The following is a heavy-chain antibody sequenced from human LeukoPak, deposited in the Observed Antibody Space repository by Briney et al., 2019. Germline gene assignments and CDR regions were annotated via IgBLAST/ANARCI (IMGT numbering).Heavy chain of an antibody. J-gene: IGHJ3*02. CDR3: ARAKENYYDSSDAFDI. CDR2: ISAYNGNT. D-gene: IGHD3-22*01. CDR1: GYTFTSYG. V-gene: IGHV1-18*01. Sequence: ASVTVSCKASGYTFTSYGISWVRQAPGQGLEWMGWISAYNGNTNYAQKLQGRVTMTTDTSTSTDYMELRSLRSDDTAVYYCARAKENYYDSSDAFDIWGQGTMVTVSS.